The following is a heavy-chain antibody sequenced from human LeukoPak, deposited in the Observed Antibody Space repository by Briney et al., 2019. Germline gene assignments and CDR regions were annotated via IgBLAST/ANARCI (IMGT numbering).Heavy chain of an antibody. V-gene: IGHV1-18*04. J-gene: IGHJ4*02. Sequence: ASVKVSCKASGYTFTGYYMHWVRQAPGQGLEWMGWISAYNGNTNYAQKLQGRVTMTTDTSTSTAYMELRSLRSDDTAVYYCARAARDYDSSGYLGYWGQGTLVTVSS. CDR3: ARAARDYDSSGYLGY. CDR1: GYTFTGYY. CDR2: ISAYNGNT. D-gene: IGHD3-22*01.